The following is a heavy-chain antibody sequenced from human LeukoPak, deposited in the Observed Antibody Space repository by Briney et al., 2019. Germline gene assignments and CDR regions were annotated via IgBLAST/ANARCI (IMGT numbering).Heavy chain of an antibody. J-gene: IGHJ4*02. V-gene: IGHV3-30*03. CDR3: ARDDYDFWSGYYLLGSY. D-gene: IGHD3-3*01. Sequence: GGSLRLSCAASGFTFSSYGMHWVRQAPGKGLEWVAVISYDGSNKYYADSVKGRFTISRDNSKNTLYLQMNSLRAEDTAVYYCARDDYDFWSGYYLLGSYWGQGTLVTVSS. CDR1: GFTFSSYG. CDR2: ISYDGSNK.